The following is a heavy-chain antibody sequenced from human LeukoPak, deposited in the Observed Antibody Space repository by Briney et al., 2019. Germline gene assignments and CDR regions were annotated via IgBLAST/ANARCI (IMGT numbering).Heavy chain of an antibody. CDR1: GFTVSSNY. V-gene: IGHV3-9*01. J-gene: IGHJ4*02. Sequence: GGSLRLSCAASGFTVSSNYMSWVRQAPGKGLEWVSGISWNSGSIGYADSVKGRFTISRDNAKNSLYLQMNSLRAEDTALYYCAKDYYYGSGSHTTAYFDYWGQGTLVTVSS. CDR2: ISWNSGSI. D-gene: IGHD3-10*01. CDR3: AKDYYYGSGSHTTAYFDY.